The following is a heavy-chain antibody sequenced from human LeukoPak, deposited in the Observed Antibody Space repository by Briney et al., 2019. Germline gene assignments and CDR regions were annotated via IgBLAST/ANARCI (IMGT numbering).Heavy chain of an antibody. CDR2: IYYSGST. D-gene: IGHD6-19*01. CDR3: ARMGSIAVASDAFDI. V-gene: IGHV4-59*01. CDR1: GGSISSYY. Sequence: SETLSLTCTVSGGSISSYYWSWIRQPPGKGLEWIGYIYYSGSTNYNPSLKSRVTISVDTSKNQFSLKLSSVTAADTAVYYCARMGSIAVASDAFDIWGQGTMVTVSS. J-gene: IGHJ3*02.